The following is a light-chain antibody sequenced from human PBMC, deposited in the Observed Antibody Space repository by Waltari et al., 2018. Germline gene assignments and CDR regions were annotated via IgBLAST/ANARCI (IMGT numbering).Light chain of an antibody. Sequence: QLVLTQSPSASASLGASVKLTCTLSSGHSSNVIAWLQQQPEKGPRFLMKVNSDGTQRKGDGIPDRFSCSSSGAGRYLTISSLQSEDEADYYCQTGGHGTWVFGGGTKLTVL. V-gene: IGLV4-69*01. CDR3: QTGGHGTWV. CDR2: VNSDGTQ. J-gene: IGLJ3*02. CDR1: SGHSSNV.